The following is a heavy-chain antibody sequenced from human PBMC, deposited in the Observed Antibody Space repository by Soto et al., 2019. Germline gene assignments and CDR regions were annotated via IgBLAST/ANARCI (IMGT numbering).Heavy chain of an antibody. V-gene: IGHV1-2*02. CDR2: INPRNGDT. CDR1: GYTFTGNY. J-gene: IGHJ4*02. Sequence: QVQLVQSGAEVKKPGASVKVYCKVSGYTFTGNYMPWMRQAPGQGPEWMGWINPRNGDTDYAQKFQGRVTITRDTSISTAYSDLSRLTSDDSAIYFCVRGGGVDVLTPTRIVFDYWGQGTLLTVSS. CDR3: VRGGGVDVLTPTRIVFDY. D-gene: IGHD2-21*02.